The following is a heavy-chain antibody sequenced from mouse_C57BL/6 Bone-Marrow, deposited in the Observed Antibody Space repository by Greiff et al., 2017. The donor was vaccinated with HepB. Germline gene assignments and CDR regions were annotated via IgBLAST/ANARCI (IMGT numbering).Heavy chain of an antibody. CDR2: IDPANGNT. J-gene: IGHJ3*01. CDR1: GFNIKNTY. CDR3: ARSHYYGSITWFAY. V-gene: IGHV14-3*01. Sequence: EVKVVESVAELVRPGASVKLSCTASGFNIKNTYMHWVKQRPEQGLEWIGRIDPANGNTKYAPKFQGKATITADTSSNTAYLQLSSLTSEDTAIYYCARSHYYGSITWFAYWGQGTLVTVSA. D-gene: IGHD1-1*01.